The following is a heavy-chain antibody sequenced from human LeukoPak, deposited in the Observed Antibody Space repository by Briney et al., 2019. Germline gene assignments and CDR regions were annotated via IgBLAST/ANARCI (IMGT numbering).Heavy chain of an antibody. D-gene: IGHD4-11*01. CDR1: GFIYSHYG. Sequence: GGSLRLSCAASGFIYSHYGMHWVRQAPGKGLEWVAVIWSDGSNRFYAGSVKGRFTISRDNSQDTLFLQMNSLRAEDTAMYYCARDAQRGFDYSNSLEYWGHGTLVTVSS. V-gene: IGHV3-33*01. CDR2: IWSDGSNR. CDR3: ARDAQRGFDYSNSLEY. J-gene: IGHJ4*01.